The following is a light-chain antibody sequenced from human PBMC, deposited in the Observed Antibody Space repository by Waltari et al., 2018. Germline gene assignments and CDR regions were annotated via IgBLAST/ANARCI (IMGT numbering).Light chain of an antibody. V-gene: IGKV3-15*01. J-gene: IGKJ2*03. CDR1: QSVSSN. Sequence: EIVMTQSPATLSVSPGERATLSCRASQSVSSNLAWYQQKPGQAPRFLIYGASTRATGIPARFSGSGSGTEFTLTISSLQSEDFAVYYCQQYNNWPRDSFGQGTKLEIK. CDR2: GAS. CDR3: QQYNNWPRDS.